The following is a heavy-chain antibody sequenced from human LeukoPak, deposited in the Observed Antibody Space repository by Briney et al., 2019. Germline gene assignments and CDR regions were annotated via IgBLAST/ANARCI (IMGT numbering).Heavy chain of an antibody. CDR3: ARDRLIAAAGTNWFDP. Sequence: PGGSLRLSCAASGFTFSSYSMNWVRQAPGKGLEWVSYISSSSSTIYYADSVKGRFTISRDNAKNSLYLQMNSLRAEDTAVYYCARDRLIAAAGTNWFDPWGQGTLVTVSP. D-gene: IGHD6-13*01. J-gene: IGHJ5*02. CDR1: GFTFSSYS. CDR2: ISSSSSTI. V-gene: IGHV3-48*01.